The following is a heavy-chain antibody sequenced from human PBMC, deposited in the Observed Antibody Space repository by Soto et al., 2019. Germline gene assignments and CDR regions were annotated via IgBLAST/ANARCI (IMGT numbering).Heavy chain of an antibody. D-gene: IGHD5-12*01. V-gene: IGHV4-59*01. J-gene: IGHJ4*02. CDR2: IYYSGST. CDR1: GGSISSYY. Sequence: LSLTCTVSGGSISSYYWSWIRQPPGKGLEWIGYIYYSGSTNYNPSLKSRVTISVDTSKNQFSLKLSSVTAADTAVYYCARVDGYNCVDYWGQGTLVTVSS. CDR3: ARVDGYNCVDY.